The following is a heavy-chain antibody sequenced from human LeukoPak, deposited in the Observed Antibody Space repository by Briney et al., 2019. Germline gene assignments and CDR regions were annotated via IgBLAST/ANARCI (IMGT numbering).Heavy chain of an antibody. CDR3: ARVGGWLQLKRWSFDY. D-gene: IGHD5-24*01. CDR2: VSHSGTT. Sequence: SETLSLTCAVYGGSLRSYYWSWIRQSPGKGLEWIGEVSHSGTTTYNPSLKGRVIISMDTSKRQFSLKVTSVTAADTAIYYCARVGGWLQLKRWSFDYWGQGTPVTVSS. V-gene: IGHV4-34*01. J-gene: IGHJ4*02. CDR1: GGSLRSYY.